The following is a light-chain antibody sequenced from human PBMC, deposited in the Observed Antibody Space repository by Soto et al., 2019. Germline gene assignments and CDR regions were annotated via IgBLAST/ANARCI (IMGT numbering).Light chain of an antibody. CDR1: NIGSKR. CDR3: QVWDSSSDHVV. V-gene: IGLV3-21*02. J-gene: IGLJ2*01. Sequence: SYELTQPLSVSVAPGQTARFTCGGDNIGSKRVNWYQQKPGQAPVLVVYDDSDRPSGIPERFSGSNSGNTATLTISRVEAGDEADYYCQVWDSSSDHVVFGGGTKLTVL. CDR2: DDS.